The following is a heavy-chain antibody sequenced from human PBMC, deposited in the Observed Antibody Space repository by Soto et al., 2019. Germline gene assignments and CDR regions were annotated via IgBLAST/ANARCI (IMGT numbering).Heavy chain of an antibody. Sequence: SLKVSCKASGGTFTNYAVTWVRQAPGQGLEWMGGIIPLIGAPNYAQKFQGRITITADESTSTVYMALSSLISEDTAVYYCASSYGTSWYGDYWGQGTLVTVSS. V-gene: IGHV1-69*13. CDR2: IIPLIGAP. D-gene: IGHD6-13*01. J-gene: IGHJ4*02. CDR1: GGTFTNYA. CDR3: ASSYGTSWYGDY.